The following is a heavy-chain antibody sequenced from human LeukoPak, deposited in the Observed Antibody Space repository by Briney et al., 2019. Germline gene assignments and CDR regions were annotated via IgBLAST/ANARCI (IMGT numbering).Heavy chain of an antibody. CDR2: IYTSGST. J-gene: IGHJ4*02. V-gene: IGHV4-4*07. CDR1: GGSISSYY. D-gene: IGHD3-22*01. CDR3: ARGSQSFYYDSSGYPFDS. Sequence: SETLSLTCTVSGGSISSYYWSWIRQPAGKGLEWIGRIYTSGSTNYNPSLKSRVTMSVDTSKNQFSLKLSSVTAADTAVYYCARGSQSFYYDSSGYPFDSWGQGTLVTVSS.